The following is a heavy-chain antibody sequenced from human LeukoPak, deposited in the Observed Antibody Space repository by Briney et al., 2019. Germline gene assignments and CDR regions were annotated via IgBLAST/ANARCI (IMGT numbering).Heavy chain of an antibody. J-gene: IGHJ4*02. CDR3: ARGPPPYSMVRGVIGDY. Sequence: ASVKVSCKASGYTFTSYDINWVRQATGQGLGWMGWMNPNSGNTGNAQKFQGRVTMTRNTSISTAYMELSSLRSEDTAVYYCARGPPPYSMVRGVIGDYWGQGTLVTVSS. D-gene: IGHD3-10*01. V-gene: IGHV1-8*01. CDR2: MNPNSGNT. CDR1: GYTFTSYD.